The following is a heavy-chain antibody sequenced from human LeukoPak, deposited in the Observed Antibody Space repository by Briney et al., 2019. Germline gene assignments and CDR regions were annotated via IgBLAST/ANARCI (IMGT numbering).Heavy chain of an antibody. Sequence: GSLRLSCAASGLTLSSYSMNWGRPAPGKRLEWVSSISSGSSFMYYAYSVKGRFTISRDNAKNSLYLQMNSLRAEDTAVYYCARWNTTLGNSYFDCWGQGTLVTVSS. V-gene: IGHV3-21*01. D-gene: IGHD1-1*01. CDR1: GLTLSSYS. CDR3: ARWNTTLGNSYFDC. CDR2: ISSGSSFM. J-gene: IGHJ4*02.